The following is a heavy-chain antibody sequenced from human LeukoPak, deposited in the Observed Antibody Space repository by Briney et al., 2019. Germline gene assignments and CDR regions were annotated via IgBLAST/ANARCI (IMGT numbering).Heavy chain of an antibody. Sequence: TETLSLTCAVYGGSFSGYYWSWIRQPPGKGLEWIGEINHSGSTNYNPSLKSRVTISVDTSKNQFSLKLSSVTAADTAVYYCARVDYDSSPLFDYWGQGTLVTVSS. CDR3: ARVDYDSSPLFDY. J-gene: IGHJ4*02. V-gene: IGHV4-34*01. CDR1: GGSFSGYY. D-gene: IGHD3-16*01. CDR2: INHSGST.